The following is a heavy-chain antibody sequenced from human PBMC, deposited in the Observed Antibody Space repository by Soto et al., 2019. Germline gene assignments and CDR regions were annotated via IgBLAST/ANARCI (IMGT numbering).Heavy chain of an antibody. Sequence: GASVKVSCKASGYTFTSYGISWVRQAPGQRLEWMGWISAYNGNTNYAQKLQGRVTMTTDTSTSTAYMELRSLRSDDTAVYYCARGFDFWSGYYRANDAFDIWGQGTMVTVSS. CDR1: GYTFTSYG. CDR3: ARGFDFWSGYYRANDAFDI. D-gene: IGHD3-3*01. J-gene: IGHJ3*02. CDR2: ISAYNGNT. V-gene: IGHV1-18*01.